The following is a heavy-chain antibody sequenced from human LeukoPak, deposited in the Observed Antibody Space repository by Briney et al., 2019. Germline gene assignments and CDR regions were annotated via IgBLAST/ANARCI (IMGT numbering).Heavy chain of an antibody. CDR3: ARTEYSTSSGSNWFDP. Sequence: ASVKVSCKASGYTFTSYAMHWVRQAPGQRLEWMGWINAGNGNTKYSQEFQGRVTITRDTSASTAYMELSSLRSEDTAVYYCARTEYSTSSGSNWFDPWGQGTLVTVSS. D-gene: IGHD6-6*01. V-gene: IGHV1-3*03. CDR1: GYTFTSYA. J-gene: IGHJ5*02. CDR2: INAGNGNT.